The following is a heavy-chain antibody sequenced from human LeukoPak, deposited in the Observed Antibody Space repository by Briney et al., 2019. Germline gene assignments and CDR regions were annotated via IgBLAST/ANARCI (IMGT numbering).Heavy chain of an antibody. Sequence: GGSLRLSCAASGFTFRNYGMSWVRQAPGKGLEWVSTLSGSGGSTYYADSVKDRFTISRDNSKNTLYLQMNSLRAEDTAVYYCAKGGNYDILTGYHPFDYWGQGILVTVSS. CDR2: LSGSGGST. V-gene: IGHV3-23*01. CDR3: AKGGNYDILTGYHPFDY. D-gene: IGHD3-9*01. CDR1: GFTFRNYG. J-gene: IGHJ4*02.